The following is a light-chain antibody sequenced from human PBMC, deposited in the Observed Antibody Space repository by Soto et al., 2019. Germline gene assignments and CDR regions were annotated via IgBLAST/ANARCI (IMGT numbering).Light chain of an antibody. Sequence: DIQMTQSPSSLSASVGDRVTITCRASQSISNYLNWYQQKPGKAPKLLIVAASSMQSGVPSRFNGSESETDFSLTISSLQPDDSATYYCQQSFRPLWTFGQGTKLEV. CDR1: QSISNY. V-gene: IGKV1-39*01. CDR2: AAS. CDR3: QQSFRPLWT. J-gene: IGKJ1*01.